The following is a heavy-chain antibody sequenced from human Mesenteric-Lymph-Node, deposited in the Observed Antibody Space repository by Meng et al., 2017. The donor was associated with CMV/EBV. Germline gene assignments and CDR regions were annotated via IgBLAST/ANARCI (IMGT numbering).Heavy chain of an antibody. Sequence: CAVSGGYISSKDRRTWVGQARGKGLDWFGKIYRKGGNHENPCLESRSRISIDKAKNKFSPKLTAVTAADTGVYNCGTYSYGYVPFDYWGQGALVTVSS. J-gene: IGHJ4*02. CDR3: GTYSYGYVPFDY. V-gene: IGHV4-4*02. CDR1: GGYISSKDR. CDR2: IYRKGGN. D-gene: IGHD3-16*01.